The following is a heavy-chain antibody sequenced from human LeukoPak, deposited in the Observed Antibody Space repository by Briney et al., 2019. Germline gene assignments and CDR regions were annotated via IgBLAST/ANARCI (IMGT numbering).Heavy chain of an antibody. J-gene: IGHJ5*02. CDR2: IYYSGST. Sequence: PSETLSLTCTVSVGPISSYHWSWIRHPPGKGLEWIGYIYYSGSTNYNPSLKSRVTISVDTSKNQFSLKLSSVTAADTAVYYCARDRGSSYNWFDPWGQGTLVTVSS. CDR1: VGPISSYH. V-gene: IGHV4-59*01. CDR3: ARDRGSSYNWFDP. D-gene: IGHD6-13*01.